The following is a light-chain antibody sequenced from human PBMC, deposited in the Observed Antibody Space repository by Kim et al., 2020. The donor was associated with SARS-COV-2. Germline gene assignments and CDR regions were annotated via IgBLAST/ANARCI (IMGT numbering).Light chain of an antibody. CDR1: SRDVGGYNY. CDR2: DVS. Sequence: GQSITIPCTGTSRDVGGYNYVSWYQQHPGKAPKLMIYDVSKRPSGVSNRFSGSKSGNTASLTISGLQAEDEADYYCSSYTSSSTYVFGTGTKVTVL. V-gene: IGLV2-14*04. CDR3: SSYTSSSTYV. J-gene: IGLJ1*01.